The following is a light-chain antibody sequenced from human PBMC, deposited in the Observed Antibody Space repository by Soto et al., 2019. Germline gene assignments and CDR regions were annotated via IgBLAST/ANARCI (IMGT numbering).Light chain of an antibody. J-gene: IGLJ1*01. Sequence: QSSLTKPASVSRSPGQSITISCNGTSSDVGGYNYVSWYQQHPGKAPKLMIYDVSNRPSGVSNRFSGSKSGNTASLTISGLQAEDEADYYCSSYTSSSTYVFGTGTKVTVL. CDR2: DVS. CDR1: SSDVGGYNY. CDR3: SSYTSSSTYV. V-gene: IGLV2-14*01.